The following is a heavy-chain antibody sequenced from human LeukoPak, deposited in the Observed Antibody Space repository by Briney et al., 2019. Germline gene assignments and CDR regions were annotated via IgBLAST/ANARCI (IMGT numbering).Heavy chain of an antibody. CDR2: IIPIFGTA. CDR1: GGTFSSYA. CDR3: ARGEKVSLEWLLYLVY. D-gene: IGHD3-3*01. V-gene: IGHV1-69*06. Sequence: SVKVSCKASGGTFSSYAISWVRQAPGQGLEWMGGIIPIFGTANYAQKFQGRVTITADKSTSTAYMELSSLRSEDTAVYCCARGEKVSLEWLLYLVYWGQGTLVTVSS. J-gene: IGHJ4*02.